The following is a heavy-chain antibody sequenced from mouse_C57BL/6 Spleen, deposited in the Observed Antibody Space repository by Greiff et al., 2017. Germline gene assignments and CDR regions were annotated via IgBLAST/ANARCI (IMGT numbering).Heavy chain of an antibody. CDR1: GFNIKDYY. Sequence: VHVKQSGAELVRPGASVKLSCTASGFNIKDYYMHWVKQRPEQGLEWIGRIDPEDGDTEYAPKFQGKATMTADTSSNTAYLQLSSLTSEDTAVYYCTTRDYYGSPDYRGQGTTLTVSS. CDR3: TTRDYYGSPDY. CDR2: IDPEDGDT. J-gene: IGHJ2*01. D-gene: IGHD1-1*01. V-gene: IGHV14-1*01.